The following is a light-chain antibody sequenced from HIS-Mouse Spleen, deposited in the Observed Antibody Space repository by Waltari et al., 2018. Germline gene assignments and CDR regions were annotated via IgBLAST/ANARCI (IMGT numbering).Light chain of an antibody. CDR2: EGS. J-gene: IGLJ3*02. CDR1: SSDVGSYNL. CDR3: CSYAGSSTWV. Sequence: QSALTQPASVSGSPGQSITISCTGTSSDVGSYNLVPWYPQHPGKAPKLMIYEGSKRPSWVSNRFSGSKSGNTASLTISGLQAEDEADYYCCSYAGSSTWVFGGGTKLTVL. V-gene: IGLV2-23*01.